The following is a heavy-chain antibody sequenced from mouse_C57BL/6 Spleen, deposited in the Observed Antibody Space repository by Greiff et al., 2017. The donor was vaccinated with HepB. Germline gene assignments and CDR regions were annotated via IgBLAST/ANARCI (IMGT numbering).Heavy chain of an antibody. CDR2: FHPYNDDT. CDR1: GYTFTTYP. CDR3: ARRRSYDGYYTEGCDY. Sequence: VQLQESGAELVKPGASVKMSCKASGYTFTTYPIEWMKQNHGKSLEWIGNFHPYNDDTKYNEKFKGKATLTVEKSSSTVYLELSRLTSDDSAVYYCARRRSYDGYYTEGCDYWGQGTTLTVSS. D-gene: IGHD2-3*01. V-gene: IGHV1-47*01. J-gene: IGHJ2*01.